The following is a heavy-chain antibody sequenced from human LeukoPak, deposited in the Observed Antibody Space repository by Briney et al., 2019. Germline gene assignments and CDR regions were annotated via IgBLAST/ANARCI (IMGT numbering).Heavy chain of an antibody. V-gene: IGHV3-23*01. CDR1: GFTFSSYA. CDR2: ISGSGGST. D-gene: IGHD1-1*01. J-gene: IGHJ4*02. Sequence: GGSLRLSCAASGFTFSSYAMSWVRQAPGKGLEWVSAISGSGGSTYYADSVKGRFTISRDNSKNTLYLQMNCLRAEDTAVYYCAKGPERHYLLQLDYWGQGTLVTVSS. CDR3: AKGPERHYLLQLDY.